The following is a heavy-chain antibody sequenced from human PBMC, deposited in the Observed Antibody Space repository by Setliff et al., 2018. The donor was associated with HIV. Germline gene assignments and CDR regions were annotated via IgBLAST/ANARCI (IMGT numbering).Heavy chain of an antibody. J-gene: IGHJ5*02. CDR2: ISSSDSTI. CDR1: GFAFSTYE. Sequence: PGGSLRLSCAASGFAFSTYEMNWVRQAPGKGLEWVAYISSSDSTIYYADSVKGRFTIYRDNAKNSLFLQMNGLRAEDAAVYYCAREDYSESTALWFDPWGQGTLVTVSS. CDR3: AREDYSESTALWFDP. D-gene: IGHD1-26*01. V-gene: IGHV3-48*03.